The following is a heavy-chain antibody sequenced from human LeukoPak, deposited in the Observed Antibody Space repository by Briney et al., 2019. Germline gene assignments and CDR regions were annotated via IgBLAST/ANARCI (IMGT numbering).Heavy chain of an antibody. D-gene: IGHD3-10*01. CDR2: IYTSGST. J-gene: IGHJ4*02. CDR3: AREGPMFDSGSYSKSLGY. CDR1: GGSISSYY. Sequence: SETLSLTCTVSGGSISSYYWSWIRQPAGKGLEWIGRIYTSGSTNYNPSLKSRVTISVDTSKNQFSLKLSSVTAADTAVYYCAREGPMFDSGSYSKSLGYWGQGFLVTVSS. V-gene: IGHV4-4*07.